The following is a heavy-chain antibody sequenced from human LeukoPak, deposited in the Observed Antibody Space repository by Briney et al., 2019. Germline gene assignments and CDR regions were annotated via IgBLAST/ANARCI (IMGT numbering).Heavy chain of an antibody. D-gene: IGHD3-3*01. CDR1: GFTFDDYA. CDR3: AKDRSNTYYDFWSGYYDY. CDR2: ISWDGGST. Sequence: GGSLRLSCAASGFTFDDYAMHWVRQAPGKGLEWVCLISWDGGSTYYADSVKGRFTISRDNSKNSLYLQMNSLRAEDTALYYCAKDRSNTYYDFWSGYYDYWGQGTLVTVSS. J-gene: IGHJ4*02. V-gene: IGHV3-43D*03.